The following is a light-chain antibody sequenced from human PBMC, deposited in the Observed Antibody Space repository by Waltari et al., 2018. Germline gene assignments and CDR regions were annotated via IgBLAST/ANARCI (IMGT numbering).Light chain of an antibody. CDR1: QSVGTS. V-gene: IGKV3-20*01. CDR3: QHYVRLPAT. J-gene: IGKJ1*01. Sequence: EVVLTQSPGTLSLSPGERATLACRASQSVGTSLAWYQQKPGQAPRLLIYGASRRATGIPDRVVGSGSGTDFSLTISRLEPEDFAVYYCQHYVRLPATFGQGTKVEI. CDR2: GAS.